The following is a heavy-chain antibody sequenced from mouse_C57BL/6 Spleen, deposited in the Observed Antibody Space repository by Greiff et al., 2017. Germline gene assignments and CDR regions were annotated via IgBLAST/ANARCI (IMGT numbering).Heavy chain of an antibody. CDR3: AREDYGTGYFDY. Sequence: VKLVESGAELVKPGASVKMSCKASGYTFTSYWITWVKQRPGQGLEWIGDIYPGSGSTNYNEKFKSKATLTVDTSSSTAYMQLSSLTSEDSAVYYCAREDYGTGYFDYWGQGTTLTVSS. V-gene: IGHV1-55*01. J-gene: IGHJ2*01. D-gene: IGHD1-1*01. CDR1: GYTFTSYW. CDR2: IYPGSGST.